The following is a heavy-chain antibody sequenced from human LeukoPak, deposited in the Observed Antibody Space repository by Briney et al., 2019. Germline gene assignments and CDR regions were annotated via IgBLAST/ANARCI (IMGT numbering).Heavy chain of an antibody. D-gene: IGHD6-25*01. CDR1: GGSFSGYY. CDR2: INHSGST. Sequence: SETLSLTCAVYGGSFSGYYWSWIRQPPGKGLEWIGEINHSGSTNYNPSLKSRVTISVDTSKIQFSLKLSSVTAADTAVYYCARHYYSSAVVWFDPWGQGTLVTVSS. CDR3: ARHYYSSAVVWFDP. V-gene: IGHV4-34*01. J-gene: IGHJ5*02.